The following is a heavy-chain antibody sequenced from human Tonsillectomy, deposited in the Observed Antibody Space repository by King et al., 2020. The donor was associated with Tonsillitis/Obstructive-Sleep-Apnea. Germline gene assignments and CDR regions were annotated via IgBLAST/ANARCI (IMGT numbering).Heavy chain of an antibody. V-gene: IGHV3-30*01. CDR1: GFTFTSYA. J-gene: IGHJ4*01. CDR2: VSYDGNHK. D-gene: IGHD2-2*01. Sequence: QVQLVESGGGVVQPGWSLRLSCAVSGFTFTSYAMHWVRQAPGKGLEWVAVVSYDGNHKYYADSVKVRFTISSDNFKNTLFLQMNSLRADDTAVYFCARVGTLGYCSGAGCYVDYWGQGALVTVSS. CDR3: ARVGTLGYCSGAGCYVDY.